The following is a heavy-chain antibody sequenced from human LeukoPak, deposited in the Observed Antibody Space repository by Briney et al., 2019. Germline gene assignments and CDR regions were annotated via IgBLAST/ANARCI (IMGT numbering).Heavy chain of an antibody. V-gene: IGHV3-15*01. CDR3: TTTGYYDSSDLY. CDR1: GFTFNNAW. CDR2: IKSKTDGGTT. J-gene: IGHJ4*02. Sequence: GGSLRLSCAASGFTFNNAWMNWVRQAPGKGLEWVGRIKSKTDGGTTDYAAPVKGRFTISRDDSKNTLYLQMNTLKTEDTAVYYCTTTGYYDSSDLYWGQGTLVTVSS. D-gene: IGHD3-22*01.